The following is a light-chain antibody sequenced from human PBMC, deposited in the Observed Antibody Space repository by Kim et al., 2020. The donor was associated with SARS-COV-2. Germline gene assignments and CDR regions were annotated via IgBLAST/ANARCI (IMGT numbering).Light chain of an antibody. V-gene: IGKV3-11*01. CDR2: DAS. CDR3: QHRGNWPPT. CDR1: QSVSSY. J-gene: IGKJ5*01. Sequence: LPPGESATLSCNARQSVSSYLAWYQQKPGQAPRLLIYDASSRAPGIPDRFSGRGSVTDFTLTISSLEPEDFAIYYCQHRGNWPPTFGQGTRLEIK.